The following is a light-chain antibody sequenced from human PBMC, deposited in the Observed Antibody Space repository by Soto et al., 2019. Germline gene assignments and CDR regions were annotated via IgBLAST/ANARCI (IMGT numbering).Light chain of an antibody. CDR2: HAS. V-gene: IGKV3-15*01. Sequence: EFVLTQSPGTLSLSPGERATLSCRASQSINRHLAWYRQKPGQAPRLLIYHASTLESGVPSRFSGSGSGTEFTLTISSLQSDVLAVYYCQQYDKWPRTFGQGTKGDIK. CDR1: QSINRH. J-gene: IGKJ1*01. CDR3: QQYDKWPRT.